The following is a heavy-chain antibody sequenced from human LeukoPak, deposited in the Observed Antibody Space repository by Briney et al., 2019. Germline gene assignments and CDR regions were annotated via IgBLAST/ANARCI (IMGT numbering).Heavy chain of an antibody. V-gene: IGHV1-69*04. CDR1: GDTFSSYA. Sequence: SVKVSCKASGDTFSSYAISWVRQAPGQGLEWMGRIIPILGIANYAQKFQGRVTITADKSTSTAYMELSSLRSEDTAVYYCARGDGYSTNFDYWGQGTLVTVSS. CDR3: ARGDGYSTNFDY. D-gene: IGHD5-24*01. J-gene: IGHJ4*02. CDR2: IIPILGIA.